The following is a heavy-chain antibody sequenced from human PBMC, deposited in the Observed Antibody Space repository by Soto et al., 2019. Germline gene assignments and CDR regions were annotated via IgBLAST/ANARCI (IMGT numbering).Heavy chain of an antibody. CDR1: GFTFSSYW. Sequence: EVQLVESGGGLVQPGGSLRLSCAASGFTFSSYWMHWVRQAPGKGLVWVSRINSDGSSTSYADSVKGRFTISRDNAKNTPYLQMNSLRAEDTAVYYCARGGRLNWYFDLWGRGTLVTVSS. CDR3: ARGGRLNWYFDL. D-gene: IGHD1-26*01. V-gene: IGHV3-74*01. CDR2: INSDGSST. J-gene: IGHJ2*01.